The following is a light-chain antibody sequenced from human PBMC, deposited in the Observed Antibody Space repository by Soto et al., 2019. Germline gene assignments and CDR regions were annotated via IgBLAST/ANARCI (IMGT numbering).Light chain of an antibody. V-gene: IGKV3-15*01. CDR3: QQYYVWPPGA. J-gene: IGKJ2*01. Sequence: EIAMTQSPVTLSVSPGERATLSCRASQSISTNVAWYQQKPGQAPRLLIYDASTRATGIPASFSGSGSGTEFTLTISSLQSEDCAVYYCQQYYVWPPGAFGQGTKLEI. CDR2: DAS. CDR1: QSISTN.